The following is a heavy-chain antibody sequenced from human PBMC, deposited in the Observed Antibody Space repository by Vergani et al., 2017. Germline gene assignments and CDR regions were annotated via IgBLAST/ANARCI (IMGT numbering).Heavy chain of an antibody. V-gene: IGHV5-51*03. J-gene: IGHJ4*02. Sequence: EVELVQSGPEMRKPGESLKISCKVSEYSFGKYWIGWVRQLPGKGLEWMGIIYPADSDTRYSPSFQGQVTISADKSISTAFLQWDSLKASDTALYYCASDTTYTDSWGQGTLVTVSS. CDR1: EYSFGKYW. CDR3: ASDTTYTDS. CDR2: IYPADSDT. D-gene: IGHD1-1*01.